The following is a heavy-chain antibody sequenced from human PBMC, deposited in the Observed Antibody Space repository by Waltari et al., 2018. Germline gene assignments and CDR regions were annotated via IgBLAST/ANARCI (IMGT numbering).Heavy chain of an antibody. CDR2: INHSGST. CDR3: ARVNSGWYSEYFQH. Sequence: QVQLQQWGAGLLKPSETLSLTCAVHGGSFSGYSWSWIHRPPGTGREWMGEINHSGSTNYNPSLKSRVTISVDTSKNQFSLKLSSVTAADTAVYYCARVNSGWYSEYFQHWGQGTLVTVSS. D-gene: IGHD6-19*01. V-gene: IGHV4-34*01. J-gene: IGHJ1*01. CDR1: GGSFSGYS.